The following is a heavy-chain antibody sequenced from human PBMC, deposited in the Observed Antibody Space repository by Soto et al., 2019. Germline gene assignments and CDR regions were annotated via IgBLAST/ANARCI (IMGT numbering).Heavy chain of an antibody. J-gene: IGHJ4*02. CDR2: IIYSGST. CDR1: GGNFIGYC. Sequence: SETKSVTCAVYGGNFIGYCWSWIRKQPGRGLEWIGSIIYSGSTYYSPSLKSRVTMSVDTSKNQFSLKLSSVTAADTAVYYCARLDSYDILTGYYNFDRWGQGTLVTVSS. D-gene: IGHD3-9*01. V-gene: IGHV4-34*12. CDR3: ARLDSYDILTGYYNFDR.